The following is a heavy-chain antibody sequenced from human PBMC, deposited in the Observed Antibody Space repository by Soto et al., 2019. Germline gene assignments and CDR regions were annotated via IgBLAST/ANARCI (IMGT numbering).Heavy chain of an antibody. CDR2: IIPISGTA. Sequence: QVQLVQSGAEVKKPGSSVKVSCKASGGTFSSYAISWVRQAPGRGLEWMGGIIPISGTAHYAQKFEGRVTIAADESTSTGYMERSSLRSEDTAVYYCARSQGSSTSLEIYYYYYYGMDVWGQGTTVTVSS. CDR3: ARSQGSSTSLEIYYYYYYGMDV. J-gene: IGHJ6*02. CDR1: GGTFSSYA. V-gene: IGHV1-69*01. D-gene: IGHD2-2*01.